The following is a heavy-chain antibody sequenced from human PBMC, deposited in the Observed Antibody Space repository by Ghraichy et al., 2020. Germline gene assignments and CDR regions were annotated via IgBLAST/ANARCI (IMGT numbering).Heavy chain of an antibody. CDR2: ISSSSSYI. V-gene: IGHV3-21*01. CDR1: GFTFSSYS. CDR3: AAGGDYYYYGMDV. Sequence: GGSLRLSCAASGFTFSSYSMNWVRQAPGKGLEWVSSISSSSSYIYYADSVKGRFTISGDNAKNSLYLQMNSLRAEDTAVYYCAAGGDYYYYGMDVWGQGTTVTVSS. J-gene: IGHJ6*02. D-gene: IGHD4-17*01.